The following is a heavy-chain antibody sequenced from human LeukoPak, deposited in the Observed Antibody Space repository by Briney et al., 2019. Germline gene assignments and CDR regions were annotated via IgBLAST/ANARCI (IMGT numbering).Heavy chain of an antibody. D-gene: IGHD3-10*01. CDR1: GGSIGDYY. Sequence: SETLSLTCTVSGGSIGDYYWGWIRQPPGKGLEWMGCIHFSGSTNYNPPLKSRLTISVDTSKNQFSLKLISVTAADTAVYYCARPGSASGWYYYDFWGRGALVTVSS. CDR2: IHFSGST. J-gene: IGHJ4*02. CDR3: ARPGSASGWYYYDF. V-gene: IGHV4-59*08.